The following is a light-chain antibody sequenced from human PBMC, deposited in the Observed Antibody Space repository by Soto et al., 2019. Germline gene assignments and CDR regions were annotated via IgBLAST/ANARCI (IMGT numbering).Light chain of an antibody. V-gene: IGKV3-11*01. J-gene: IGKJ1*01. CDR1: QSVDTF. Sequence: IVMTQSPATLSLSPGERATLSCRASQSVDTFLAWYQQKPGQAPRLLIYDASNRATGIPARFSGSGSGTDFTLTISSLEPEDFAVYYCQQRSNSPQTFGQGTKVDIK. CDR2: DAS. CDR3: QQRSNSPQT.